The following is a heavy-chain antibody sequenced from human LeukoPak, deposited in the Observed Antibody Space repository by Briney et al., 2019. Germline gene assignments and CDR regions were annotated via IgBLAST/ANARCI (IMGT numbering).Heavy chain of an antibody. CDR3: ARPQWPRAVDAFDI. J-gene: IGHJ3*02. D-gene: IGHD6-19*01. V-gene: IGHV5-51*01. CDR2: IYPGDSDT. CDR1: GYSFTSYW. Sequence: TGESLKISCKGSGYSFTSYWIGWVRPMPGKGLEWMGIIYPGDSDTRYSPSFQGQVTISADKSISTAYLQWSSLKASDTAMYYCARPQWPRAVDAFDIWGQGTMVTVSS.